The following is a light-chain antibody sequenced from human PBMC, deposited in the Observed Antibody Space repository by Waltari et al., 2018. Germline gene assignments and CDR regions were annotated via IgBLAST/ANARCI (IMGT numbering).Light chain of an antibody. CDR3: QQYSSLPLT. V-gene: IGKV4-1*01. CDR2: WAS. J-gene: IGKJ4*01. CDR1: QSVLFSSNHNNY. Sequence: DIVMTQSPDSLAVSLGETATINCKSSQSVLFSSNHNNYLAWYQQKPGQAPKLLIYWASTRESGVPDRVSGSGSGTDFTLTISSLQAEDVAIYYCQQYSSLPLTFGGGTKVEIK.